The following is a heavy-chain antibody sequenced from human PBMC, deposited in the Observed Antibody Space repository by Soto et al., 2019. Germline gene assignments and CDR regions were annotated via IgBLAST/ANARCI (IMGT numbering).Heavy chain of an antibody. CDR3: ARRNSGWYFDL. CDR2: ISGSGDST. CDR1: GFTFSSYA. D-gene: IGHD4-4*01. J-gene: IGHJ2*01. V-gene: IGHV3-23*01. Sequence: EVQLLESGGCLVQPGGSLRLSCAASGFTFSSYAMNWVRQAPGMGLQGVSVISGSGDSTYYADSVKGRFTISRDNCKNTLYLQMTSLRAEDTAVYYCARRNSGWYFDLWGRGTLVTVSS.